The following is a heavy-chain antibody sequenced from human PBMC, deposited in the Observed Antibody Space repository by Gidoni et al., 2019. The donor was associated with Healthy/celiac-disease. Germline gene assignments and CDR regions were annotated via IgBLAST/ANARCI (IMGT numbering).Heavy chain of an antibody. Sequence: QVQLVESGGGLVKPGGSLRLLCSASGFPFSDYYSSWLRQAPGKGLEWVSYISSSGSTIYYADTVKGRFTISRNNAKNSLYLQMNSLRAEDTAVYYCARGTGAEYSSLGYWGQGTLVTVSS. CDR2: ISSSGSTI. V-gene: IGHV3-11*01. CDR3: ARGTGAEYSSLGY. CDR1: GFPFSDYY. J-gene: IGHJ4*02. D-gene: IGHD6-6*01.